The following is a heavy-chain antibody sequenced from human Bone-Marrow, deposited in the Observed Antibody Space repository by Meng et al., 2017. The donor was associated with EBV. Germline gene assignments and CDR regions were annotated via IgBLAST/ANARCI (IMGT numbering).Heavy chain of an antibody. V-gene: IGHV4-34*01. CDR3: ARDLANDYGDYYFDY. CDR1: GGSFSGYY. J-gene: IGHJ4*02. CDR2: INHSGST. D-gene: IGHD4-17*01. Sequence: PWGAGLLNPSETRSLTRAVYGGSFSGYYWNWIRQPPGKGLEWIGEINHSGSTNYNPSLKSRVTISVDKSKNQFSLKLSSVTAADTAVYYCARDLANDYGDYYFDYWGQGSLVTVSS.